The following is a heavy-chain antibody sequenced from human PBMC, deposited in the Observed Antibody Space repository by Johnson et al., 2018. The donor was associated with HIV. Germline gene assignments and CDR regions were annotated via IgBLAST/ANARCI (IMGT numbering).Heavy chain of an antibody. V-gene: IGHV3-30*02. Sequence: QVQLVESGGGVVQPGGSLRLYCAASGFTFSSYGMHWVRQAPGKGLEWVAFIRYDGSNKYYADSVKGRFTISRDNSKNTLYLQMNRLRAEDTAVYYCAKDRGPIVVVVAAIDAFDIWGQGTMVTVSS. CDR2: IRYDGSNK. CDR3: AKDRGPIVVVVAAIDAFDI. J-gene: IGHJ3*02. CDR1: GFTFSSYG. D-gene: IGHD2-15*01.